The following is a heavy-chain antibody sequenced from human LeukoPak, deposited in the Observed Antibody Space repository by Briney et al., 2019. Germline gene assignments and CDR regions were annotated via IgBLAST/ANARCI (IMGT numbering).Heavy chain of an antibody. D-gene: IGHD6-19*01. Sequence: ASVKVSCKASGYTFTSYYMHWVRQAPGQGLEWMGIINPSGGSTSYAQKFQGRVTMTRDTSASTVYMELSSLRSEDTAVYYCARDVPYSSGWSPSYYFDYWGQGTLVTVSS. CDR2: INPSGGST. V-gene: IGHV1-46*01. J-gene: IGHJ4*02. CDR1: GYTFTSYY. CDR3: ARDVPYSSGWSPSYYFDY.